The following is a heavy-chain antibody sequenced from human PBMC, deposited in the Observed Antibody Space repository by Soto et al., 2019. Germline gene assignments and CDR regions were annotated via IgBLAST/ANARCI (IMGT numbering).Heavy chain of an antibody. CDR1: GGSISSYY. CDR2: IYYSGST. Sequence: PSETLSLTCTVSGGSISSYYWSWIRQPPGKGLEWIGYIYYSGSTNYNPSLKSRVTISVDTPKNQFSLKLSSVTAADTAVYYCARDRPIFGVVNYYYYGMDVWGQGTTVTVSS. V-gene: IGHV4-59*01. CDR3: ARDRPIFGVVNYYYYGMDV. D-gene: IGHD3-3*02. J-gene: IGHJ6*02.